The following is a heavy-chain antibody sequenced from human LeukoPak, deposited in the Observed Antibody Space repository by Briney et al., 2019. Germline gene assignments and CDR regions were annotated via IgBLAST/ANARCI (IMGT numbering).Heavy chain of an antibody. J-gene: IGHJ1*01. Sequence: GRSLRLYCAASGFTFDDYAMHWVRQAPGKGLEWVSGISWNSRSIGYADSVKGRFTISRDNAKNSLYLQMNSLRAEDTALYYCAKEPLGAEKYFQHWGQGTLVTVSS. CDR3: AKEPLGAEKYFQH. CDR2: ISWNSRSI. D-gene: IGHD1-26*01. CDR1: GFTFDDYA. V-gene: IGHV3-9*01.